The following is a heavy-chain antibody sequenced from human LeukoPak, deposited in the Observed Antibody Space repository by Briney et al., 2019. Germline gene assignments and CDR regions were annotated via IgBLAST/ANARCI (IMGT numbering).Heavy chain of an antibody. CDR1: GFTFSSYG. V-gene: IGHV3-30*18. CDR3: AKGKRYYYDSSGYYYSPFDY. Sequence: GGSLRLSCAASGFTFSSYGMPWVRQAPGKGLEWVAVISYDGSNKYYADSVKGRFTISRDNSKNTLYLQMNSLRAEDTAVYYCAKGKRYYYDSSGYYYSPFDYWGQGTLVTVSS. CDR2: ISYDGSNK. D-gene: IGHD3-22*01. J-gene: IGHJ4*02.